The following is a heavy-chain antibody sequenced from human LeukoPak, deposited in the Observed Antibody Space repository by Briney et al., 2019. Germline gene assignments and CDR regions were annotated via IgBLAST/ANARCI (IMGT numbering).Heavy chain of an antibody. CDR3: ARSSLLHSNAMDV. CDR2: ISSSSSV. J-gene: IGHJ6*02. D-gene: IGHD5-18*01. CDR1: GFTFSSYD. Sequence: GGSLRLSCAASGFTFSSYDMNWVRQAPGKGLEWISYISSSSSVYYADSVKGRFTISRDNAKNSLYLQMSSLRDDDTAVYYCARSSLLHSNAMDVWGQGTTVTVSS. V-gene: IGHV3-48*02.